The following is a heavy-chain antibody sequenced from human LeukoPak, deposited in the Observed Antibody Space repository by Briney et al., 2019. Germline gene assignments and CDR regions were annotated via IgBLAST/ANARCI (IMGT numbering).Heavy chain of an antibody. V-gene: IGHV3-66*01. CDR3: ARDRCSSTSCYTPNWFDP. D-gene: IGHD2-2*02. CDR1: GFTVSSNY. J-gene: IGHJ5*02. Sequence: GGSLRLSCAASGFTVSSNYMCWVRQAPGKGLEWVSVIYSGGSTYYADSVKGRFTISRDNSKNTLYLQMNSLRAEDTAVYYCARDRCSSTSCYTPNWFDPWGQGTLVTVSS. CDR2: IYSGGST.